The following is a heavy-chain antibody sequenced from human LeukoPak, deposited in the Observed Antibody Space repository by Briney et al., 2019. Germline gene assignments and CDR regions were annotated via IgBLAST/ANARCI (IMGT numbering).Heavy chain of an antibody. D-gene: IGHD3-10*01. CDR1: GGTFSSYA. CDR2: IIPILGIA. V-gene: IGHV1-69*04. J-gene: IGHJ4*02. Sequence: SVKVSCKASGGTFSSYAISWVRQAPGQGLGWMGRIIPILGIANYAQKFQGRVTITADKSTSTAYMELSSLRSKDTAVYYCAREGYSGSQDYWGQGTLVTVSS. CDR3: AREGYSGSQDY.